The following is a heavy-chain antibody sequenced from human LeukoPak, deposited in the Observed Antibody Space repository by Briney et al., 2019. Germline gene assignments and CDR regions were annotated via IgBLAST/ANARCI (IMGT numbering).Heavy chain of an antibody. CDR2: INHSGST. D-gene: IGHD3-3*01. J-gene: IGHJ5*02. CDR3: ARETTYYDFWSGPPVNWFDP. CDR1: GGSFRGYY. Sequence: PSETLSLTCAVYGGSFRGYYWSWIRQPPGKGLEWIGEINHSGSTNYSPSLKSRVTISVDTSKNQFSLKLSSVPAADTAVYYCARETTYYDFWSGPPVNWFDPWGQGTLVTVSS. V-gene: IGHV4-34*01.